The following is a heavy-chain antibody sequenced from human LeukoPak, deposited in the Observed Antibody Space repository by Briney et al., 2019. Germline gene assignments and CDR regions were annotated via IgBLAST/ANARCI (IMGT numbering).Heavy chain of an antibody. D-gene: IGHD4-11*01. CDR2: LGTDGTYT. CDR1: GFNLRDYW. CDR3: VRDPSNSGNWFDL. J-gene: IGHJ5*02. V-gene: IGHV3-74*01. Sequence: GGSLILSCAASGFNLRDYWMHWVRQAPGKGLVWVSRLGTDGTYTNYADSVTGRFTISRDNAKNTLYLQMDSLRAEDTSFYYCVRDPSNSGNWFDLWGQGTLVTVSS.